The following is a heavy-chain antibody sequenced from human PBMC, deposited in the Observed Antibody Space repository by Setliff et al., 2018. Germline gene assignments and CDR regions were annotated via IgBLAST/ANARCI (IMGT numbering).Heavy chain of an antibody. Sequence: GESLKISCAASGFTFSSYAMSWVRQAPGKGLEWVSAISGSGGSTYYADSVKGRFTISRDNSKNTLYLQMNSLRAEDTAVYYCARHRVRQLGILSWYFDLWGRGILVTVSS. J-gene: IGHJ2*01. D-gene: IGHD7-27*01. CDR1: GFTFSSYA. V-gene: IGHV3-23*01. CDR2: ISGSGGST. CDR3: ARHRVRQLGILSWYFDL.